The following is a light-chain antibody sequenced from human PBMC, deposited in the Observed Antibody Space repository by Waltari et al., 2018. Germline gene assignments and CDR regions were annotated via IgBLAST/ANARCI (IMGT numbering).Light chain of an antibody. CDR2: HAS. J-gene: IGKJ1*01. CDR3: QHYVSLPAT. Sequence: SCRASQSISKYLAWYQQKPGQAPRLLVYHASSRSTGIPDRFSGSVFGTDFSLTISRLEPEDFAVYYCQHYVSLPATFGQGTKLEIK. CDR1: QSISKY. V-gene: IGKV3-20*01.